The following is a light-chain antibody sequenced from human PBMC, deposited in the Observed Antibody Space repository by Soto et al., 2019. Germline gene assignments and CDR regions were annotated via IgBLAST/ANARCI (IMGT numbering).Light chain of an antibody. CDR3: QQRKDWPLT. Sequence: PGERATLSCRASQTIDNYLHCYQQKPGQAPRLLIYDGFYRAAGVPARFSGVGSGTAFTLTISSLEPEDFSFYNCQQRKDWPLTFGGGTRVEI. J-gene: IGKJ4*01. CDR1: QTIDNY. V-gene: IGKV3-11*01. CDR2: DGF.